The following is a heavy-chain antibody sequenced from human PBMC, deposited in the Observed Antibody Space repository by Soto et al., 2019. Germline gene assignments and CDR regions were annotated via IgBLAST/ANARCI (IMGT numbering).Heavy chain of an antibody. CDR1: GFTFSSYA. CDR3: AKGGWSGMYSSLMYYGMDV. V-gene: IGHV3-23*01. CDR2: ISGSGGST. D-gene: IGHD6-6*01. J-gene: IGHJ6*02. Sequence: EVQLLESGGGLVQPGGSLRLSCAASGFTFSSYAMSWVRQAPGKGLEWVSAISGSGGSTYYADSVKGRFTISRDNSKNTLYLQMNSLRAEDTAVYYCAKGGWSGMYSSLMYYGMDVWGQGTTVTVSS.